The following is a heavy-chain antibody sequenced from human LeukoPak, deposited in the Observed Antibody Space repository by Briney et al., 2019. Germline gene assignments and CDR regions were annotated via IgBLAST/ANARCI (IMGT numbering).Heavy chain of an antibody. CDR3: ARVRGYYDSSGYRYYFDY. Sequence: GGSLRLSCAASGFTFSSYSMNWVRQAPGKGLEWVSSISSSSSYIYYADSVKGRFTISRDNAKNSLYLQMNSLRAEDTAVYYCARVRGYYDSSGYRYYFDYWGQGTLVAVSS. CDR2: ISSSSSYI. CDR1: GFTFSSYS. V-gene: IGHV3-21*01. J-gene: IGHJ4*02. D-gene: IGHD3-22*01.